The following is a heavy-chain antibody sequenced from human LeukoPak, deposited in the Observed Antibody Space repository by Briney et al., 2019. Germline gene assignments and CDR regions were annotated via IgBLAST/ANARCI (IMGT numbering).Heavy chain of an antibody. J-gene: IGHJ4*02. D-gene: IGHD6-13*01. CDR3: ARVSFGAASGTSR. CDR2: ISSSSSYI. CDR1: GFTFSSYN. V-gene: IGHV3-21*01. Sequence: PGGSLRLPRAASGFTFSSYNMNWVRQAPGKGLEWVSSISSSSSYIYYTDSVKGRFTISRDNAKNSLYLQMNSLRADDTAIYYCARVSFGAASGTSRWGQGTLVTVSS.